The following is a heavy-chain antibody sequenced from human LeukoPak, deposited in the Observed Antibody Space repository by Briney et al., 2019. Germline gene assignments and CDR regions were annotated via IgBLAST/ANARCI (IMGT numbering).Heavy chain of an antibody. D-gene: IGHD4-17*01. CDR1: GFTVSSNY. CDR3: ARGQSNGDYGLDY. CDR2: IYSGGST. J-gene: IGHJ4*02. Sequence: GGSLRLSCVASGFTVSSNYMSWVRQAPGKGLEWVSLIYSGGSTNYGDSVEGRFTISRDNSKNTLYLQMNSLRAEDTAVYYCARGQSNGDYGLDYWGQGTLVTVSS. V-gene: IGHV3-66*01.